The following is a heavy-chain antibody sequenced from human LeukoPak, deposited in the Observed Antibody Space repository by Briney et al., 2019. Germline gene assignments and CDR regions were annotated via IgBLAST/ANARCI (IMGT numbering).Heavy chain of an antibody. J-gene: IGHJ4*02. CDR2: ISWDGSDT. V-gene: IGHV3-43*01. CDR1: GFTFDEYM. Sequence: GGSRRLSCAASGFTFDEYMMHWVRQAPGEGLEWVSLISWDGSDTYYADSVKGRFTISRDNSKNSLYLLITGLTTDDTALYYCAKDSGALEEGYFDARGQGTLVTVSS. CDR3: AKDSGALEEGYFDA.